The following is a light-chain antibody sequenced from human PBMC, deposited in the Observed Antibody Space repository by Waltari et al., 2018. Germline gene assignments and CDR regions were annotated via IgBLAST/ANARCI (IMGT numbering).Light chain of an antibody. CDR1: SSNIGGNS. CDR2: TND. V-gene: IGLV1-44*01. J-gene: IGLJ2*01. Sequence: GQRVTISCSGSSSNIGGNSVHWYQHLPGTAPKLLIHTNDQRPSGVPDRFSGSTSGTSASLAINGLQSEDEAEYYCAAWDDSLNGPVFGGGTKLTVL. CDR3: AAWDDSLNGPV.